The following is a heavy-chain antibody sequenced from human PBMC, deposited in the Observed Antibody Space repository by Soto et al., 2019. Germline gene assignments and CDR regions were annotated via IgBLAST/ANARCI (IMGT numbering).Heavy chain of an antibody. CDR2: ISTSGGTI. V-gene: IGHV3-11*01. J-gene: IGHJ3*02. Sequence: GGSLRLSCAASGFTFSDYYMSWIRQAPGKGLEWVSYISTSGGTIYYADSVKGRFTISRDNAKNSLYLQMTSLRAEDTALYYCARRAILWGNAFDIWGQGTMVTVSS. CDR3: ARRAILWGNAFDI. CDR1: GFTFSDYY. D-gene: IGHD2-21*01.